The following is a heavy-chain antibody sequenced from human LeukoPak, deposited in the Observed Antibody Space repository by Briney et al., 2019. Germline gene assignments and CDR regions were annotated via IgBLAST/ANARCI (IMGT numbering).Heavy chain of an antibody. V-gene: IGHV1-8*03. Sequence: ASVKVSCKASGYTFTSYDINWVRQATGQGLEWMGWMNPNSGNTGYAQKFQGRVTITRNTSISTAYMELSSLRSEDTAVYYCARYILTGYSNWFDPWGKETLVPVSS. CDR1: GYTFTSYD. J-gene: IGHJ5*02. D-gene: IGHD3-9*01. CDR3: ARYILTGYSNWFDP. CDR2: MNPNSGNT.